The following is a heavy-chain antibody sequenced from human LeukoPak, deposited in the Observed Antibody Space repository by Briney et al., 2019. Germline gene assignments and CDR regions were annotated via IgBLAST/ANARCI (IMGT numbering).Heavy chain of an antibody. CDR2: ISYDGSNK. CDR3: ARGLEYSSSSDY. D-gene: IGHD6-6*01. CDR1: GFTFSSYA. Sequence: GGSLRLSCAASGFTFSSYAMHWVRQAPGKGLESVAVISYDGSNKYYADSVKDRFTISIDNSKNTLYLPMNSLRAEDPGVYYCARGLEYSSSSDYWGQGSLVTVSS. V-gene: IGHV3-30-3*01. J-gene: IGHJ4*02.